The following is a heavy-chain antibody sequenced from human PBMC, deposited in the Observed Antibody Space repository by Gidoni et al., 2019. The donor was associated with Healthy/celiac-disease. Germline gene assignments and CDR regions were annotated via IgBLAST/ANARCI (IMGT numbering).Heavy chain of an antibody. CDR3: ARESIVATITHNLDYYYYMDV. CDR2: IYTSGST. V-gene: IGHV4-61*02. CDR1: GGSISSGRSY. J-gene: IGHJ6*03. Sequence: QVQLQESGPGLVKPSQTLSLTCTVSGGSISSGRSYWSWIRQPAGKGLEWIGRIYTSGSTNYNPSLKSRVTITVDTSKNQFSLKLSSVTAADTAVYYCARESIVATITHNLDYYYYMDVWGKGTTVTVSS. D-gene: IGHD5-12*01.